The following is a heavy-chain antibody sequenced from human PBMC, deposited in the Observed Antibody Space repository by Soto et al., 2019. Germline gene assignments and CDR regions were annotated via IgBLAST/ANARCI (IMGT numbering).Heavy chain of an antibody. CDR3: ARDRSRYCTNGVCYTRDHDAFDI. CDR1: GFTVSSNY. D-gene: IGHD2-8*01. CDR2: IYSGGST. Sequence: PGGSLRLSCAASGFTVSSNYMSWVRQAPGKGLEWVSVIYSGGSTYYADSVKGRFTISRDNSKNTLYLQMNSLRAEDTAVYYCARDRSRYCTNGVCYTRDHDAFDIWGQGTMVTVSS. J-gene: IGHJ3*02. V-gene: IGHV3-53*01.